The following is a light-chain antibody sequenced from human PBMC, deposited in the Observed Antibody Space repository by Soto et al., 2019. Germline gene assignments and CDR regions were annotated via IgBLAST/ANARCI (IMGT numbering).Light chain of an antibody. V-gene: IGKV3-11*01. J-gene: IGKJ1*01. Sequence: EIVLTQSPATLSLSPGERATLSCRASQGVSSYLAWYQQKPGQAPRLLIYDASNRATGIPARFSGSGSGTDFTLTISSLEPEDFALYYCQQRFNWPPTFGQGTKVDI. CDR3: QQRFNWPPT. CDR2: DAS. CDR1: QGVSSY.